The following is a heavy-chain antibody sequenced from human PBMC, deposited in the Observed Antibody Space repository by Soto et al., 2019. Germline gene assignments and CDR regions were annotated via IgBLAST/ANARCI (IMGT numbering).Heavy chain of an antibody. CDR2: LYDVDGS. Sequence: DVQLVESGGGLMQPGESLRLSCAASGLTVSGKKYVAWVRQAPGKGLEWVSALYDVDGSFYSDSVKGRFTTSSDSSKTTVYLQMNDRRPADTAVYYCATWHELEHAYDVWGQGTTVTVSS. D-gene: IGHD1-1*01. CDR3: ATWHELEHAYDV. V-gene: IGHV3-53*01. J-gene: IGHJ3*01. CDR1: GLTVSGKKY.